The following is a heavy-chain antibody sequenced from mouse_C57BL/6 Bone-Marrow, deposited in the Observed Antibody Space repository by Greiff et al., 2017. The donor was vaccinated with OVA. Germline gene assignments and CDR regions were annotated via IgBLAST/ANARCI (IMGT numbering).Heavy chain of an antibody. Sequence: QVQLQQPGAELVKPGASVKLSCKASGYTFTSYWMQWVKQRPGPGLEWIGEIDPSDSYTNYNQKFKGKATLTVDTSSSTAYMQLSSLTSEDSAVYYCARGYGSSYVNYAMDYWGQGTSVTVSS. CDR1: GYTFTSYW. CDR2: IDPSDSYT. D-gene: IGHD1-1*01. CDR3: ARGYGSSYVNYAMDY. V-gene: IGHV1-50*01. J-gene: IGHJ4*01.